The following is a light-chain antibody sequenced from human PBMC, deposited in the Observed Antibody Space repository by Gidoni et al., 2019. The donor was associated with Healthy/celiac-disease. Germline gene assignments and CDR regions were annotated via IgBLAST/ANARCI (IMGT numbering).Light chain of an antibody. CDR3: QQYDNLPRVFT. CDR2: DAS. V-gene: IGKV1-33*01. CDR1: QDISNY. J-gene: IGKJ3*01. Sequence: DIQMTQPPSSLSASVGDRVTITCQASQDISNYLNWYQQKPGKAPKLLIYDASNLETGVPSRFSGSGSGTDFTFTISSLQPEDIATYYCQQYDNLPRVFTFGPGTKVDIK.